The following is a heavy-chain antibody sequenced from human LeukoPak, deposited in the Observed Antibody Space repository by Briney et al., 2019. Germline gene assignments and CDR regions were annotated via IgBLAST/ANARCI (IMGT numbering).Heavy chain of an antibody. CDR1: GFTFSSYA. CDR2: ISHDGSNK. Sequence: GGSLRLSCAASGFTFSSYAMHWVRQAPGKGLEWVAVISHDGSNKYYADSVKGRFTISRDNSKNTLYLQMNSLRAEDTAVYYCARGGYWLRNYYYGMDVWGKGTTVTVSS. J-gene: IGHJ6*04. CDR3: ARGGYWLRNYYYGMDV. D-gene: IGHD3-9*01. V-gene: IGHV3-30*04.